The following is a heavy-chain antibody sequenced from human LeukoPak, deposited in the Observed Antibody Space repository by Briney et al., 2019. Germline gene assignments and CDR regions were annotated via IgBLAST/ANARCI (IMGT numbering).Heavy chain of an antibody. CDR2: IYYCGRT. V-gene: IGHV4-31*03. D-gene: IGHD3-22*01. CDR3: ARADYYDSSGPAFDY. J-gene: IGHJ4*02. CDR1: RGSIRSGGYY. Sequence: PSQTLSLTCTFPRGSIRSGGYYCSWIRQHPGKCLEWIGYIYYCGRTYYNPSLKSRVTISVDTSKNQFSLKLSSVTAADTAVYYCARADYYDSSGPAFDYWGQGTLVTVSS.